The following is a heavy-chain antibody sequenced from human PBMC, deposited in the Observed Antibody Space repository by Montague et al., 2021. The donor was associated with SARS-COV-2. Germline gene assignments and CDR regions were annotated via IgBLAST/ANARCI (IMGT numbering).Heavy chain of an antibody. J-gene: IGHJ5*02. CDR2: IHYSETT. CDR1: GGSITSSLYY. Sequence: SETLSLTCTVSGGSITSSLYYWGWIRQPPGKGREWIGNIHYSETTSYNPSLKSRVTISVDTSKDQFSLKVTTVTAAGTAVYYCARHATSSGYGSWIDPWGQGTLVTVSS. D-gene: IGHD3-22*01. CDR3: ARHATSSGYGSWIDP. V-gene: IGHV4-39*01.